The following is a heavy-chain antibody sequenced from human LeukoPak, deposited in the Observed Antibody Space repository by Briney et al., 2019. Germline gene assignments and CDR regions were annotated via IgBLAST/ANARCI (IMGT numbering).Heavy chain of an antibody. CDR1: GGSISNYY. J-gene: IGHJ3*02. D-gene: IGHD6-13*01. CDR2: IYYSGST. CDR3: ARALTYSSSSVSAFDI. V-gene: IGHV4-59*01. Sequence: KPSETLSLTCTVSGGSISNYYWTWIRRPPGKELEWIGYIYYSGSTYDNPSLKSRVTISVDTSKNQFSLILSSVTAADTAVYYCARALTYSSSSVSAFDIWGQGTMVTVSS.